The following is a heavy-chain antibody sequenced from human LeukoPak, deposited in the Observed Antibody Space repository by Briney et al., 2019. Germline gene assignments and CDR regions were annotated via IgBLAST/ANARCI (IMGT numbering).Heavy chain of an antibody. D-gene: IGHD6-19*01. V-gene: IGHV4-39*01. Sequence: PSETLSLTCTVSGGSISSSSYYWGWIRQPPGKGLEWIGSIYYSGSTYYNPSLKSRVTISVDTSKNQFSLKLSSVTAADTAVYYCARQGQWLGNRGYYFDYWGQGTLVTVSS. CDR2: IYYSGST. CDR1: GGSISSSSYY. CDR3: ARQGQWLGNRGYYFDY. J-gene: IGHJ4*02.